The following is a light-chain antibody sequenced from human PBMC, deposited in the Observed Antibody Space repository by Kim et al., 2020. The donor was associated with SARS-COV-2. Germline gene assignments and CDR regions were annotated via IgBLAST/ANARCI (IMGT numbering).Light chain of an antibody. CDR1: HDISSY. V-gene: IGKV1-9*01. J-gene: IGKJ2*01. Sequence: SASVGDRVTSTCRASHDISSYLAWYQQKPGKAPKLLIYTASTLQSGVPSRFSGSGSGTEFTLTISSLQPEDFATYYCQQLNSYPPFFGQGTKLEI. CDR2: TAS. CDR3: QQLNSYPPF.